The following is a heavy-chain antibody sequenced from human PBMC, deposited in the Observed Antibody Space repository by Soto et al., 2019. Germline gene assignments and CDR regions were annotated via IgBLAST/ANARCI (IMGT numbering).Heavy chain of an antibody. CDR3: AHPRGFGVFDAYDI. D-gene: IGHD3-10*01. CDR1: GFTFSTYA. CDR2: ISNSGGST. V-gene: IGHV3-23*01. Sequence: GGSLRLSCTASGFTFSTYAMSWVRQAPGKGLEWVSAISNSGGSTYYADSVQGRFTISRDNYMNTLYLQMNSLRIEDTAVYYCAHPRGFGVFDAYDIWGQGTMVTVSS. J-gene: IGHJ3*02.